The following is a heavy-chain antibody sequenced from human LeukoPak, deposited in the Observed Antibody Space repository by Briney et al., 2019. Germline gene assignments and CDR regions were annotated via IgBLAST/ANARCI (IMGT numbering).Heavy chain of an antibody. D-gene: IGHD3-3*01. Sequence: SETLSLTCTVSGGSISSYYWSWIRQPPGKGLEWSGYIYYSGSANYNPSLKSRVTISVDTSKNQCSLKLSSVTAADTAVYYCARVQSTRSYYDFWSGLQYYFDYWGQGTLVTVSS. J-gene: IGHJ4*02. CDR2: IYYSGSA. CDR1: GGSISSYY. CDR3: ARVQSTRSYYDFWSGLQYYFDY. V-gene: IGHV4-59*12.